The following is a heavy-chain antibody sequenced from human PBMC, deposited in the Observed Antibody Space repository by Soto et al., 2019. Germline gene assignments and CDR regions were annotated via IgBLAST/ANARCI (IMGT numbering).Heavy chain of an antibody. Sequence: ASVKVSCKASGYTFTSYAMHWVRQAPGQRLEWMGWINAGNGNTKYSQKFQGRVTITRDTSASTAYMELSSLRSEDTAGYYCASELTGYTAWFDYWGQGTLVTVSS. V-gene: IGHV1-3*01. D-gene: IGHD7-27*01. J-gene: IGHJ4*02. CDR2: INAGNGNT. CDR3: ASELTGYTAWFDY. CDR1: GYTFTSYA.